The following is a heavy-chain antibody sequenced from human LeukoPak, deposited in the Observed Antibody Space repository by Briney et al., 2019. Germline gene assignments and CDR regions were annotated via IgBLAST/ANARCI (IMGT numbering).Heavy chain of an antibody. CDR3: AEVRPYSSGGSIDY. CDR2: ISGSGGST. V-gene: IGHV3-23*01. CDR1: GFTFSSYA. D-gene: IGHD6-19*01. Sequence: GGSLRLSCAASGFTFSSYAMSWVRQAPGKGLEWVSAISGSGGSTYYADSVKGRFTISRDNSKNTLYLQMNSLRAEDTAVYYCAEVRPYSSGGSIDYWGQGTLVTVSS. J-gene: IGHJ4*02.